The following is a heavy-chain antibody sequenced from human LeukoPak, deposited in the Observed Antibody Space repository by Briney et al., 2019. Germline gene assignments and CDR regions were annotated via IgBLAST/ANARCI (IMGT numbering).Heavy chain of an antibody. J-gene: IGHJ6*02. V-gene: IGHV1-3*01. CDR2: INAGNGNT. D-gene: IGHD6-19*01. CDR3: ARVGRGWSLYYYYYGMDV. CDR1: GYTFTSYA. Sequence: HVASVKVSCKASGYTFTSYAMHWVRQAPGQRLEWMGWINAGNGNTKYSQKFQGRVTITRDTSASTAYMELSSLRSEDTAVYYCARVGRGWSLYYYYYGMDVWGQGTTVTVSS.